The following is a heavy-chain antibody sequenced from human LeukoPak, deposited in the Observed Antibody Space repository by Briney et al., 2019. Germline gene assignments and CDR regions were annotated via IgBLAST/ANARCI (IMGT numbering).Heavy chain of an antibody. CDR3: ASWNSGYDFWSGYRNY. D-gene: IGHD3-3*01. V-gene: IGHV3-53*01. J-gene: IGHJ4*02. Sequence: GGSLRLSCAASGFTVSSNYMSWVRQAPGKGLEWVSVIYSGGSTYYADSVKGRFTIPRDNSKNTLYLQMNSLRAEDTAVYYCASWNSGYDFWSGYRNYWGQGTLVTVSS. CDR2: IYSGGST. CDR1: GFTVSSNY.